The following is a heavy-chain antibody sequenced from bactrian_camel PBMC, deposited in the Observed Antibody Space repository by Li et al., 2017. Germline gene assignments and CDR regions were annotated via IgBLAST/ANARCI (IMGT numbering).Heavy chain of an antibody. V-gene: IGHV3S55*01. J-gene: IGHJ4*01. CDR3: AADCSGPTCGRAPCDY. CDR1: HLPYTSAC. Sequence: HVQLVESGGGSVQPGGSLTLSCVVVHLPYTSACMGWFRQAPGKERERVASIGSYGATSLADSGKGRFTISQDIAKRTIYLQMNSLKPEGTAMYYCAADCSGPTCGRAPCDYWGQGTQVTVS. D-gene: IGHD2*01. CDR2: IGSYGAT.